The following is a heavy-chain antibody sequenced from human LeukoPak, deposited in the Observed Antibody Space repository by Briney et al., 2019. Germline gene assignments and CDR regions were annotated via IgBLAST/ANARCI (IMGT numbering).Heavy chain of an antibody. CDR3: ARGALRYYDILTGYQFPDYYYYMDV. D-gene: IGHD3-9*01. J-gene: IGHJ6*03. CDR2: INPNSGGT. Sequence: GASVKVSCKASGYTFTGYYMHWVRQAPGQGLEWMGWINPNSGGTNYAQKFQGRVTMTRNTSISTAYMELSSLRSEDTAVYYCARGALRYYDILTGYQFPDYYYYMDVWGKGTTVTISS. V-gene: IGHV1-2*02. CDR1: GYTFTGYY.